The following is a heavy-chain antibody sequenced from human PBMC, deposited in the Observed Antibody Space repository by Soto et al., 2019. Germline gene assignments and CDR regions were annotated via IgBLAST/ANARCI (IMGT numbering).Heavy chain of an antibody. CDR3: AKNNRYCSSTNCFVFDY. CDR1: GFTFSGYW. CDR2: IKQDGSEK. J-gene: IGHJ4*02. V-gene: IGHV3-7*01. D-gene: IGHD2-2*01. Sequence: EMQLVESGGGLVQPGGSLRLSCAASGFTFSGYWMSWVRQAPGKGLEWVANIKQDGSEKYYVDSVKGRFTISRDNAKNSLYLLMNSLRAEDTAVYYCAKNNRYCSSTNCFVFDYWGQGTLVTVSS.